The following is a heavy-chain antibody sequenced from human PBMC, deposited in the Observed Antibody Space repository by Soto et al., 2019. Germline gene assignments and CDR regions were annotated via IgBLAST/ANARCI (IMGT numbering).Heavy chain of an antibody. CDR1: GCTFTSSA. D-gene: IGHD3-3*01. CDR3: AASPYVLRFLEWSPEFDP. J-gene: IGHJ5*02. Sequence: GASVKVSCKASGCTFTSSAVQWVRQARGQRLEWIGWIVVGSGNTNYAQKFQERVTITRGMSTSTAYMELSSLRSEDTAVYYCAASPYVLRFLEWSPEFDPWGQGTLVTVSS. CDR2: IVVGSGNT. V-gene: IGHV1-58*01.